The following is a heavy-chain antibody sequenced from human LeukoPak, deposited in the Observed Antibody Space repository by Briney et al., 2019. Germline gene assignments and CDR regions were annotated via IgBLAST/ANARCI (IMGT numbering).Heavy chain of an antibody. Sequence: PSETLSLTCTVSGGSISSGGYYWSWIRQHPGKGLEWIGYIYYSGSTYYNPSLKSRVTISVDTSKNQFSLKLSSVTAADTAVYYCARDLSDYYYDSSGLGWFDPWGQGTLVTVSS. CDR3: ARDLSDYYYDSSGLGWFDP. CDR1: GGSISSGGYY. CDR2: IYYSGST. D-gene: IGHD3-22*01. J-gene: IGHJ5*02. V-gene: IGHV4-31*03.